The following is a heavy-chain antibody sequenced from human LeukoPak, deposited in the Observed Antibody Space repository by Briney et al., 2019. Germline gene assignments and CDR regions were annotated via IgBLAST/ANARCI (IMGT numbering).Heavy chain of an antibody. CDR3: AGLTIFGVSSPDY. CDR2: IYYSGTT. J-gene: IGHJ4*02. Sequence: SETLSLTCTVSGGSISSSSYYWGFIRQPPGKGLEWIGSIYYSGTTYYNPSLKSRVTISVDTSNNQFSLKLYSVTAADTAVYYCAGLTIFGVSSPDYWGQGALVTVSS. D-gene: IGHD3-3*01. V-gene: IGHV4-39*01. CDR1: GGSISSSSYY.